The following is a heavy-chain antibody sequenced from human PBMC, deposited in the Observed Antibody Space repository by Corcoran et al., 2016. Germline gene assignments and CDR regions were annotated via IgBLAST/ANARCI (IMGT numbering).Heavy chain of an antibody. Sequence: QVTLKESGPVLVKPTEILTLTCTVSGFSLSNARMGVSWIRQPPGKALEWLAHTFSNDEKSYSTTLKSRRPIYKETSKSQVVLTMTNMDPVDPATYYCDRTWGIAVAGSFDYWGQGTLVTVSS. CDR3: DRTWGIAVAGSFDY. CDR1: GFSLSNARMG. CDR2: TFSNDEK. V-gene: IGHV2-26*01. J-gene: IGHJ4*02. D-gene: IGHD6-19*01.